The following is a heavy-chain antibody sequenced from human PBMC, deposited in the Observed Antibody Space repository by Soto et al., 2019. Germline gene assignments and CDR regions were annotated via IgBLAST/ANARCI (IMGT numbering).Heavy chain of an antibody. CDR2: ISGRGGNT. Sequence: GGSLRLSCASSVFTFSNYAMSWVRHSPGKWLEWVSTISGRGGNTYYADSVKGRFTISRDNSRNTLYLQMDSLRVEDSAVYSCAKAGCSGGTCYVYYFEYWGQGAQVNVSS. D-gene: IGHD2-15*01. CDR3: AKAGCSGGTCYVYYFEY. J-gene: IGHJ4*02. CDR1: VFTFSNYA. V-gene: IGHV3-23*01.